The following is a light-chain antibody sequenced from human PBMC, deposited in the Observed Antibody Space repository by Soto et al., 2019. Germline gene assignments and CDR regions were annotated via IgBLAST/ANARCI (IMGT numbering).Light chain of an antibody. V-gene: IGLV2-14*01. CDR1: SSDVGGYNY. CDR2: DVN. Sequence: QSALTQPASVSGSPGQSITISCTGTSSDVGGYNYVSWYQQHPGKAPKLMIYDVNNRPSGVSNRFSGSKSGNTASLTISGLQAEDEGGYYRSSFTSRSAFVIFGGGTKPNVL. J-gene: IGLJ2*01. CDR3: SSFTSRSAFVI.